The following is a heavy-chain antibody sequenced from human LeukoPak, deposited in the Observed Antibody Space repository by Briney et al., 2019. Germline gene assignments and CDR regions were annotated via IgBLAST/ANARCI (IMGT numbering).Heavy chain of an antibody. V-gene: IGHV4-61*02. Sequence: PSETLSLTCSVSGGSISSSNYYWSWIRQPAGKGLEWIGRIYTSGSTNYNPSLKSRVTMSVDTSKNQFSLKLSSVTAADTAVYYCARQGKIYYYYYMDVWGKGTTVTVSS. CDR3: ARQGKIYYYYYMDV. CDR2: IYTSGST. J-gene: IGHJ6*03. CDR1: GGSISSSNYY.